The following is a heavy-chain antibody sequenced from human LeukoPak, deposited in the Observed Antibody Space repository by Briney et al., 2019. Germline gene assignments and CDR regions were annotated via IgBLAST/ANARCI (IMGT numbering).Heavy chain of an antibody. J-gene: IGHJ4*02. D-gene: IGHD5-24*01. CDR1: GFPFSSYW. CDR2: IKQDGSKK. V-gene: IGHV3-7*04. CDR3: TRVGYIDEGIDY. Sequence: GSLRLSCVASGFPFSSYWMTWVRQAPGKGLEWVANIKQDGSKKSYVDSVKGRFTISRDNAKNSLYLQMNSLRAEDTAIYYCTRVGYIDEGIDYWGQGTLVTASS.